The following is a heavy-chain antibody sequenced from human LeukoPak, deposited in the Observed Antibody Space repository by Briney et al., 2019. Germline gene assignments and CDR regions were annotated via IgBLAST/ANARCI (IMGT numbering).Heavy chain of an antibody. V-gene: IGHV3-64*01. CDR3: ARVRGSYFAYYYMDV. CDR1: GFTFSSYA. J-gene: IGHJ6*03. D-gene: IGHD1-26*01. Sequence: GGSLRLSCAASGFTFSSYAMHWVRQAPGKGLEYVSAISSNGGSTYYANSVKGRFTISRDNSKNTLYLQMGSLRAEDMAVYYCARVRGSYFAYYYMDVWGKGTTVTISS. CDR2: ISSNGGST.